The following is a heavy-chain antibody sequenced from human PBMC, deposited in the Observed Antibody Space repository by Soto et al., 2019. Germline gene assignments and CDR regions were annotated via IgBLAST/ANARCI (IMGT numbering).Heavy chain of an antibody. CDR1: GGSISSSSYY. Sequence: SETLSLTCTVSGGSISSSSYYWGWIRQPPGKGLEWIGSIYYSGSTYYNPSLKSRVTISVDTSKNQFSLKLSSVTAADTAVYYCARVFEGYFDWLGAFDIWGQGTMVTVSS. D-gene: IGHD3-9*01. V-gene: IGHV4-39*07. J-gene: IGHJ3*02. CDR2: IYYSGST. CDR3: ARVFEGYFDWLGAFDI.